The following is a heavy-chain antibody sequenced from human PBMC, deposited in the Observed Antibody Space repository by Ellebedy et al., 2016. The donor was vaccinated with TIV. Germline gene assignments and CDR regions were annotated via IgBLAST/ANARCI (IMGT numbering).Heavy chain of an antibody. J-gene: IGHJ4*02. Sequence: PGGSLRLSCPASAFTFSTNAMSWVRQAPGQGLEWLPAISVSGGSTLYEDSVKGRFTSSRDNSKNTLYLQMNSLRAEDTAVYYCAKDPSVLPAAMFDYWGQGILVTVSS. CDR2: ISVSGGST. CDR3: AKDPSVLPAAMFDY. D-gene: IGHD2-2*01. V-gene: IGHV3-23*01. CDR1: AFTFSTNA.